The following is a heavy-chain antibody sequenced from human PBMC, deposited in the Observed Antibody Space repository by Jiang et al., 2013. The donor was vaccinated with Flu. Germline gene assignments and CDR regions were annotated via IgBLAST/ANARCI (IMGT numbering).Heavy chain of an antibody. V-gene: IGHV1-3*04. CDR2: INTANGDT. Sequence: SGAEVKKPGASVRVSCWTSGYTFTSYTIHWVRQAPGQGLEWMGWINTANGDTRMSQRFQGRVSFSAEASSSTAYLDLTNLKSRDTAVYYCARVVDYQPLTGTHPGIPYWGQGTLITVSS. CDR3: ARVVDYQPLTGTHPGIPY. CDR1: GYTFTSYT. J-gene: IGHJ4*02. D-gene: IGHD3-9*01.